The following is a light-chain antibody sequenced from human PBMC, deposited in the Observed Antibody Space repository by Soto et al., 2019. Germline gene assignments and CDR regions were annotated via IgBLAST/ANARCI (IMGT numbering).Light chain of an antibody. CDR2: SAS. CDR3: QQYGSSPGLFT. V-gene: IGKV3D-15*02. J-gene: IGKJ3*01. Sequence: EIVMTQSPATLSVSPGERATLSCRASQSVSSDLAWYHQKPGQAPRLLIYSASTRATGIPARFSGSGSGTEFTLTINSLQSEDFAVYFCQQYGSSPGLFTFGPGSKVDFK. CDR1: QSVSSD.